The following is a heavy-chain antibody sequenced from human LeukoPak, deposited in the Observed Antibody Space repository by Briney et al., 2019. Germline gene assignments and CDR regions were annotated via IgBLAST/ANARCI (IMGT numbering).Heavy chain of an antibody. CDR1: GGSFSGYY. J-gene: IGHJ4*02. CDR2: INHSGST. Sequence: SETLSLTCAVYGGSFSGYYWRWIRQPPGKGLEWIGDINHSGSTNYNPSLKSRVTISVHTSKNQFSLKLSSVTAADTAVYYCARGGHDYGDYHLDYWGQGTLVTVSS. D-gene: IGHD4-17*01. V-gene: IGHV4-34*01. CDR3: ARGGHDYGDYHLDY.